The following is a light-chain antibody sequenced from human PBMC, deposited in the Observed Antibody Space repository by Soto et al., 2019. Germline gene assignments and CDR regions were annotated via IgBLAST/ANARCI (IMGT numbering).Light chain of an antibody. CDR1: QSISSW. V-gene: IGKV1-5*01. CDR3: QQYSSASPT. Sequence: DIQMTQSPSTLSASVGDRVTITCRASQSISSWLAWYQQKPGKAPKLLIYGASSLESGVPSRCSGSGSVTEFSLTIDSLQPDDFATEYCQQYSSASPTFGQGTKLEIK. J-gene: IGKJ2*01. CDR2: GAS.